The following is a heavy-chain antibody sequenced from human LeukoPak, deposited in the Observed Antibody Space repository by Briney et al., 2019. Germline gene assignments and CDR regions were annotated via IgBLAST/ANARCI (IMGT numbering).Heavy chain of an antibody. D-gene: IGHD4-17*01. CDR2: ISTYNGNT. J-gene: IGHJ4*02. CDR1: GYTFTKYG. Sequence: APVKVSCKASGYTFTKYGITWVRQAPGQGLEWMGWISTYNGNTNYAQKLQGRVTMTTDTSTSTAYMEQRSLISDDAAVYYCARGDDYGDYWGLYWGQGTLVTVSS. V-gene: IGHV1-18*01. CDR3: ARGDDYGDYWGLY.